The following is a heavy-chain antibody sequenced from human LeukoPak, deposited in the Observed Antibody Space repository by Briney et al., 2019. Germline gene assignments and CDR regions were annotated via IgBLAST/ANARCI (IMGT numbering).Heavy chain of an antibody. D-gene: IGHD2-2*01. V-gene: IGHV1-2*02. J-gene: IGHJ4*02. Sequence: ASVKVSCKASGYTFTGYYMHWVRQAPGQGLEWMGWINPNSGGTNYAQKLQGRVTMTRGTSISTAHMELSRLRSDDTAVYYWARAQGYCSSTSCYRYYFDYWGQGTLVTVSS. CDR1: GYTFTGYY. CDR3: ARAQGYCSSTSCYRYYFDY. CDR2: INPNSGGT.